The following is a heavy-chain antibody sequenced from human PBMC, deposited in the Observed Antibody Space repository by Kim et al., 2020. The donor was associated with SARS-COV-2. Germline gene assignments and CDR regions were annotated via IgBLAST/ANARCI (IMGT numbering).Heavy chain of an antibody. CDR3: ARGGSYSRYYYGMDV. V-gene: IGHV1-69*04. J-gene: IGHJ6*02. Sequence: SVKVSCKPSGGTFSSYAISWVRQAPGQGLEWMGRIIPILGIANYAQKFQGRVTITADKSTSTAYMELSSLRSEDTAVYYCARGGSYSRYYYGMDVWGQGTTVTVSS. CDR2: IIPILGIA. D-gene: IGHD1-26*01. CDR1: GGTFSSYA.